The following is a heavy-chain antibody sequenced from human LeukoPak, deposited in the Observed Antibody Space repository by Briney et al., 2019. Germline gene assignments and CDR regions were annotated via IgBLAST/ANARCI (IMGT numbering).Heavy chain of an antibody. D-gene: IGHD6-19*01. CDR3: ARAGIAVAGTLADY. V-gene: IGHV1-2*02. Sequence: ASVKVSCKASGYTFTGYYMHWVRQAPGQGLEWMGWINPNSGGTNYAQKFQGRVTMTRDTSISTAYMELSRLRSDDTAVYYCARAGIAVAGTLADYWGQGTLVTVSS. J-gene: IGHJ4*02. CDR2: INPNSGGT. CDR1: GYTFTGYY.